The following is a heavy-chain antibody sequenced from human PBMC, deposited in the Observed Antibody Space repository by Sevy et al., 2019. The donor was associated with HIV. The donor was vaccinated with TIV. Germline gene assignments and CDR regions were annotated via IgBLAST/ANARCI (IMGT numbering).Heavy chain of an antibody. CDR3: ARRYCSGGSCYFDAFDI. D-gene: IGHD2-15*01. V-gene: IGHV1-69*13. CDR1: GGTFSSYA. Sequence: ASVKVSCKAPGGTFSSYAISWVRQAPGQGLEWMGGIIPIFGTANYAQKFQGRVTITADESTSTAYMELSSLRSEDTAVYYCARRYCSGGSCYFDAFDIWGQGTMVTVSS. J-gene: IGHJ3*02. CDR2: IIPIFGTA.